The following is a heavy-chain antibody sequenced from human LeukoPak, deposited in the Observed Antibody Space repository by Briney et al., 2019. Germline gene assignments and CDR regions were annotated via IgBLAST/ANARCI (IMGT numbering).Heavy chain of an antibody. J-gene: IGHJ4*02. V-gene: IGHV3-30-3*01. CDR1: GFTLSSYA. Sequence: GGSLRLSCAASGFTLSSYAMHWVRQAPGKGLEWVAVISYDGSKKYYADSVKGRFTISRDNSKNTLYLQMNSLRAEDTAVYYCARVYDSSGYFDYWGQGTLVTVSS. CDR2: ISYDGSKK. CDR3: ARVYDSSGYFDY. D-gene: IGHD3-22*01.